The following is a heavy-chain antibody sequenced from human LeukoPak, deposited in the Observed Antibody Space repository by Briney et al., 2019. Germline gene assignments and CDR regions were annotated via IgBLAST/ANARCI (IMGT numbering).Heavy chain of an antibody. CDR3: AKLRNCTNGVCYKSFDY. CDR2: IYHSGST. D-gene: IGHD2-8*01. CDR1: GGSISSSSYY. V-gene: IGHV4-39*07. J-gene: IGHJ4*02. Sequence: SETLSLTCTVSGGSISSSSYYWGWIRQPPGKGLEWIGEIYHSGSTNYNPSLKSRVTISVDKSKNQFSLKLSSVTAADTAVYYCAKLRNCTNGVCYKSFDYWGQGTLVTVSS.